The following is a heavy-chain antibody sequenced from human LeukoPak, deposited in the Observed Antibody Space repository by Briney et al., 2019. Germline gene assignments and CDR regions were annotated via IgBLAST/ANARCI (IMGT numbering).Heavy chain of an antibody. D-gene: IGHD2-21*01. J-gene: IGHJ4*02. Sequence: GGSLRLSCAASGFTFSSYAMSWVRQAPGKGLEWVSAISGSGGSTYYADSVKGRFTIYRDNSKNTLYLQMNSLRAEDTAVYYCAKEQREARVIPLGWWGQGTLVTVSS. CDR2: ISGSGGST. V-gene: IGHV3-23*01. CDR3: AKEQREARVIPLGW. CDR1: GFTFSSYA.